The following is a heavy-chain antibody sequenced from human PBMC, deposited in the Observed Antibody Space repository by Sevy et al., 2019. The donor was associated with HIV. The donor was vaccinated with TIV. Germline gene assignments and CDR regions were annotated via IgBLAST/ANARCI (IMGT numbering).Heavy chain of an antibody. CDR2: LSYDDSDE. Sequence: GSLRLSCAASGFIFSTSPMHWVRQAPGKGLECVAILSYDDSDENYADSVKGRFTISRDNSKNTLYLQMNSLRTEDTAVHYCAKDDLGSIDYWGQGTLVTVSS. J-gene: IGHJ4*02. CDR3: AKDDLGSIDY. CDR1: GFIFSTSP. V-gene: IGHV3-30-3*02. D-gene: IGHD3-10*01.